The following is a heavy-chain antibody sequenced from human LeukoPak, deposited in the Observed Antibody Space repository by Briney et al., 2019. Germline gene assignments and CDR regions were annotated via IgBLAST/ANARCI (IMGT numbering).Heavy chain of an antibody. D-gene: IGHD4-17*01. CDR3: ARDGTVTHAWSGYGFDV. Sequence: PGGSLRLSCAASGFMFDDYGMSWVRQAPGKGLEWVSGINWNGGRTGYADSVKGRFTISRDNAKNSLYLQMNSLRDEDTAVYYCARDGTVTHAWSGYGFDVWGQGTMVTVSS. J-gene: IGHJ3*01. CDR1: GFMFDDYG. V-gene: IGHV3-20*04. CDR2: INWNGGRT.